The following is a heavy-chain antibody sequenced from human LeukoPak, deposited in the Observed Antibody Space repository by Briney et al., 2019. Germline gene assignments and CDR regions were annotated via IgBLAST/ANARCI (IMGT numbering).Heavy chain of an antibody. V-gene: IGHV1-8*01. J-gene: IGHJ5*02. CDR2: MNPNSGNT. CDR1: GYTFTSYD. Sequence: ASVKVSCKASGYTFTSYDINWVRQATGQGLEWMGWMNPNSGNTGYTQKFQGRVTMTRNTSISTAYMELSSPRFEDTAVYYCARGAPAAMGGWFDPWGQGTLVTVSS. D-gene: IGHD2-2*01. CDR3: ARGAPAAMGGWFDP.